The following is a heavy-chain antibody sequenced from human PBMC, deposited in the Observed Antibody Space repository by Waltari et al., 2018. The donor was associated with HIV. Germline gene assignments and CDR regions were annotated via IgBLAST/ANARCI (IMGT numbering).Heavy chain of an antibody. CDR1: GGSFSGYY. J-gene: IGHJ5*02. D-gene: IGHD3-3*01. Sequence: QVQLQQWGAGVLKPSETLSLTCAVYGGSFSGYYWTWIRQAPGKGLEWIGEVNHNGKTNYNPSLKSRVILSVDTSKNQFSLKMKSVTGADTAVYYGAREKSRASEWYGIFYLDAWGQGTLVSVPS. CDR2: VNHNGKT. V-gene: IGHV4-34*02. CDR3: AREKSRASEWYGIFYLDA.